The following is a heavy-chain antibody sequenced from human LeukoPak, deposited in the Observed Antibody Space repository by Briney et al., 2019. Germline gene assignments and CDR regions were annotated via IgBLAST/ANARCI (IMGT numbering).Heavy chain of an antibody. CDR1: GFTFSSYW. V-gene: IGHV3-7*03. J-gene: IGHJ4*02. CDR2: INQDGSEK. D-gene: IGHD4-23*01. Sequence: GSLRLSCTVSGFTFSSYWMTWVRQAPGKGLEWVANINQDGSEKNFVDSVKGRFTISRDNAKNSLYLQMNSLRAEDTALYYCASYGGNSGYFDYWGQGTLVTVSS. CDR3: ASYGGNSGYFDY.